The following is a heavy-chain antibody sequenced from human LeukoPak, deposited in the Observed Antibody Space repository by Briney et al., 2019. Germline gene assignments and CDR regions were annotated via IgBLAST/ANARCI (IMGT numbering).Heavy chain of an antibody. V-gene: IGHV4-61*05. D-gene: IGHD6-6*01. CDR1: GGSISSSSYY. Sequence: PSETLSLTCTVSGGSISSSSYYWGWIRQPPGKGLEWIGYIYYSGSTNYNPSLKSRVTISVDTSKNQFSLKLSSVTAADTAVYYCARGSIAARKPFDYWGQGTLVTVSS. CDR2: IYYSGST. J-gene: IGHJ4*02. CDR3: ARGSIAARKPFDY.